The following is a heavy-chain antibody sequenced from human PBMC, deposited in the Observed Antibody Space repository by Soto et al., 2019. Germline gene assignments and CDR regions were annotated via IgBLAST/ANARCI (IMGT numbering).Heavy chain of an antibody. D-gene: IGHD7-27*01. V-gene: IGHV1-8*01. Sequence: QVPLVQSGAEVKKPGASVKVSCKASGYTFTSYDINWVRQATGQGLEWMGWLKPNGGDTGYAQNFQGRVTLTRNTSTATAYMELTSLTSADTAVYFCARNPTETGNFEYWGQGTPVTVSS. CDR2: LKPNGGDT. J-gene: IGHJ4*02. CDR1: GYTFTSYD. CDR3: ARNPTETGNFEY.